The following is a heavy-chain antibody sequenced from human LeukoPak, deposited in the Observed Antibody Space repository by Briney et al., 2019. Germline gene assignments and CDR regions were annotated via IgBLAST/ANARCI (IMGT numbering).Heavy chain of an antibody. Sequence: ASVKVSCKASGYTFTGYYMHWVRQAPGQGLEWMGWINPNSGGTNYAQKFQGRVTMTRDASISTAYMELSRLRSDDTAVYYCARVSRNYYDSSSYYYYFDYWGQGTLVTVSS. D-gene: IGHD3-22*01. CDR3: ARVSRNYYDSSSYYYYFDY. J-gene: IGHJ4*02. CDR1: GYTFTGYY. CDR2: INPNSGGT. V-gene: IGHV1-2*02.